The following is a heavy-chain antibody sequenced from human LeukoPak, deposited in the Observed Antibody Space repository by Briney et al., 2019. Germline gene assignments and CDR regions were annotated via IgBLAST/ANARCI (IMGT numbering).Heavy chain of an antibody. D-gene: IGHD6-19*01. V-gene: IGHV3-48*03. J-gene: IGHJ4*02. CDR2: ISGSGSTI. Sequence: GGSLRLSCAASGFTFSSYEMNWVRQAPGKGLEWVSYISGSGSTIYYADSVKGRFTISRDNAKNSLYLQMNSLRAEDTAVYYCARETIAVADPGCFGYWGQGTLVTVSS. CDR1: GFTFSSYE. CDR3: ARETIAVADPGCFGY.